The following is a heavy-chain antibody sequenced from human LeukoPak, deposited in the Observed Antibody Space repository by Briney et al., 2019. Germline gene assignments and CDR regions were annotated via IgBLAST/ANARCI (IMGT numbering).Heavy chain of an antibody. CDR2: IKLDGSEQ. CDR3: ARAPARARLDY. D-gene: IGHD6-6*01. CDR1: GVIFSGDW. V-gene: IGHV3-7*01. Sequence: GGSLRLSCAASGVIFSGDWMYWGRQAPGKGLEWVASIKLDGSEQYYVDSVKGRFTISRDNAKSSLYLQMNSLRAEDTAVYFCARAPARARLDYWGQGTLVTVSS. J-gene: IGHJ4*02.